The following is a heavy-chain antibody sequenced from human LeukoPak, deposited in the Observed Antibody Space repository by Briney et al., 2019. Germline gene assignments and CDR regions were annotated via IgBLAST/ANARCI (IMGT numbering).Heavy chain of an antibody. J-gene: IGHJ4*02. CDR1: GFTFSSYG. D-gene: IGHD6-13*01. Sequence: GGSLRLSCAASGFTFSSYGMHWVRQAPGKGLERGAVIWYDGSNKYYAHSVKGRFTISRDNSKNTLYLQMNSLRAEDTAVYYCAREDSSSWQLDYWGQGTLVTVSS. CDR2: IWYDGSNK. V-gene: IGHV3-33*01. CDR3: AREDSSSWQLDY.